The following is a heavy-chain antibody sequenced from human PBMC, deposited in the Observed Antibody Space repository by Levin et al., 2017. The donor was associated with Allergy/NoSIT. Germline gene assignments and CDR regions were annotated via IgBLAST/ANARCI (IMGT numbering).Heavy chain of an antibody. V-gene: IGHV3-48*02. J-gene: IGHJ4*02. Sequence: LSLTCAASGFTFSSYSMNWVRQAPGKGLEWVSYISSSSSIYYADSVKGRFTISRDNAKNSLYLQMNSLRDEDTAVYYCAREDYGNFDYWGQGTLVTVSS. CDR3: AREDYGNFDY. CDR2: ISSSSSI. D-gene: IGHD4-17*01. CDR1: GFTFSSYS.